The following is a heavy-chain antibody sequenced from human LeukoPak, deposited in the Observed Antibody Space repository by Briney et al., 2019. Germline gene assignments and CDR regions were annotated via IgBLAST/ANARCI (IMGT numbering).Heavy chain of an antibody. CDR1: GGSISSGDYY. D-gene: IGHD3-22*01. V-gene: IGHV4-30-4*08. J-gene: IGHJ5*02. Sequence: PSQTLSLTCTVSGGSISSGDYYWSWIRQPPGKGLEWIGYIYYSGSTYYNPSLKSRVTISVDTSKNQFSLKLSSMTAADTAVYYCAREKGRSGYYYGGGWFDPWGQGTLVTVSS. CDR2: IYYSGST. CDR3: AREKGRSGYYYGGGWFDP.